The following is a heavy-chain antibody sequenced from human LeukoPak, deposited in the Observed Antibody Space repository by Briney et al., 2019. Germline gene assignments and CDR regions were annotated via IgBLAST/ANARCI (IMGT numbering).Heavy chain of an antibody. J-gene: IGHJ4*02. CDR1: GFTFSSYE. CDR2: ISSSGSTI. V-gene: IGHV3-48*03. CDR3: ARAVGRNFDY. Sequence: GGSLRLSCAASGFTFSSYEMNWVRQAPGKGLEWVSYISSSGSTIYYADSVKGRFTISRDNAKNSLYLQMNSLRAEDTSVYYCARAVGRNFDYWGQGTLVTVSS.